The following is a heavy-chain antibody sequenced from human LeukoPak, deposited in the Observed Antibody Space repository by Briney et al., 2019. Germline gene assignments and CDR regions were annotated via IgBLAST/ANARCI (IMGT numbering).Heavy chain of an antibody. V-gene: IGHV4-31*03. CDR3: ARTRYYFDY. Sequence: SETLSLTCTVPGGSISSGGDYWSWIRQHPGKGLEWIGYIYYSGSTYYNPSLKSRVTISVDTSKNQFSPKLSSVTAADTAVYYCARTRYYFDYWGQGTLVTVSS. J-gene: IGHJ4*02. D-gene: IGHD6-6*01. CDR2: IYYSGST. CDR1: GGSISSGGDY.